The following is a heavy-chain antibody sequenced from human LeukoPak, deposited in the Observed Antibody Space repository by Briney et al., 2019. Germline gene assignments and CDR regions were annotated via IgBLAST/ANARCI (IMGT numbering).Heavy chain of an antibody. J-gene: IGHJ4*02. CDR1: GFTFSSYW. Sequence: GGSLRLSSAASGFTFSSYWMSWVRQAPGKGLEWLANIKEDGTEQYYVDSVKGRFTISRDNAKNSLYLQMNSLRAEDTAVYYCARGTTGYWGQGTLVTVSS. CDR3: ARGTTGY. CDR2: IKEDGTEQ. V-gene: IGHV3-7*01. D-gene: IGHD1-1*01.